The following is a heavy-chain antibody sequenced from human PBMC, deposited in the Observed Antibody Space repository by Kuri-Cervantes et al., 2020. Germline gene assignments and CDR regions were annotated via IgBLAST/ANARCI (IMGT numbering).Heavy chain of an antibody. V-gene: IGHV3-21*01. CDR1: GFTFSSYT. CDR2: ISSSSYI. Sequence: GESLKISCAASGFTFSSYTMNWVRRAPGKGLEWVSSISSSSYISYADSVKGRFTISRDNAKNSLYLQMNSLRAEDTAVYYCGGAIAVTGIDYWGQGTLVTVSS. D-gene: IGHD6-19*01. J-gene: IGHJ4*02. CDR3: GGAIAVTGIDY.